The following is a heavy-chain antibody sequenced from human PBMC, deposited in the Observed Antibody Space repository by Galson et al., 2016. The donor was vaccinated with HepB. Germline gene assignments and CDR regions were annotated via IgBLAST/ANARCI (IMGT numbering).Heavy chain of an antibody. CDR1: GLTFNNYA. Sequence: SLRLSCAASGLTFNNYAMHWVRQAPGKGLEYVSSIGINGGTICYADSVKGRFTFTRDNSKNTLYLQMSSLRAEDTALYYCAKAKDRGYDSGCLDNWGQGTLVIVSS. CDR2: IGINGGTI. D-gene: IGHD6-19*01. J-gene: IGHJ4*02. CDR3: AKAKDRGYDSGCLDN. V-gene: IGHV3-64*04.